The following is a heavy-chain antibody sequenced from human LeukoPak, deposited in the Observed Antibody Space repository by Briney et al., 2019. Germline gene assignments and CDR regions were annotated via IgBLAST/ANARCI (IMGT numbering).Heavy chain of an antibody. CDR2: ISAYNGNT. D-gene: IGHD3-10*01. CDR1: SYTFNNYG. V-gene: IGHV1-18*01. CDR3: ARQSFFTNVRGDDAFDI. Sequence: ASVKVSCKASSYTFNNYGISWVRQAPGQGLEWMGWISAYNGNTKYVQKLQGRVTMTTDTSTTTAYMDLRGLTSDDTAVYYCARQSFFTNVRGDDAFDICGQGTMVTVSS. J-gene: IGHJ3*02.